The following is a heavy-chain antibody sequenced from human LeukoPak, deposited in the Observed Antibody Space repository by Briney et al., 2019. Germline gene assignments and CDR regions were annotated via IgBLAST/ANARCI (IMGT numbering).Heavy chain of an antibody. V-gene: IGHV4-59*01. CDR3: ARSYWNYDSDFDY. D-gene: IGHD1-7*01. CDR2: INDNGHS. J-gene: IGHJ4*02. CDR1: GGSMKNYY. Sequence: SETLSLTCTVSGGSMKNYYWSWIRQTPGKGLEWIAYINDNGHSGYNPSLESRVTISVDTSKNQFSLKLSSVTAADTAVYYCARSYWNYDSDFDYWGQGTLVTVSS.